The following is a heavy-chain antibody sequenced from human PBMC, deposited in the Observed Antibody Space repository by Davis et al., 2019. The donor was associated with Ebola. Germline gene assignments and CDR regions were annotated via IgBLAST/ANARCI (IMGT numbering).Heavy chain of an antibody. CDR1: GFSFSGYD. J-gene: IGHJ6*03. CDR2: ISGSGAGQ. D-gene: IGHD3-22*01. V-gene: IGHV3-23*01. CDR3: VGDSSGYNYERMYYTYYMDV. Sequence: GESLKISCAASGFSFSGYDMSWVRQAPGRGLEWVSLISGSGAGQYYADSVKGRFTTSRDNSMNTLYLQMDSLRAEDTAVYYCVGDSSGYNYERMYYTYYMDVWGKGTTVTVS.